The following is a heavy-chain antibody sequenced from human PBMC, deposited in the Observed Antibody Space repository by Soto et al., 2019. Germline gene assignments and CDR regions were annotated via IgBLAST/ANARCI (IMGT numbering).Heavy chain of an antibody. CDR3: AGHKAHADWLDP. J-gene: IGHJ5*02. CDR1: GGSITRSGFC. Sequence: TSETLSLTCRASGGSITRSGFCWGWVRQPPGKELEWIAVICDGGVTYYNPSLKSRVTISVDMSKNQFSLKLSSVTAADTAVYYCAGHKAHADWLDPWGQGTLVNVSS. D-gene: IGHD2-2*01. V-gene: IGHV4-39*01. CDR2: ICDGGVT.